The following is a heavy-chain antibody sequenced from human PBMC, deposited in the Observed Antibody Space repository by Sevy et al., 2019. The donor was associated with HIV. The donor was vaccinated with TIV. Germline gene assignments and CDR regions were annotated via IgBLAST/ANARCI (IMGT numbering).Heavy chain of an antibody. CDR3: ARAGPVLRFLEWSGDGRYDD. V-gene: IGHV1-46*01. CDR2: INPSGGST. Sequence: ASVKVSCKASGYTFTSYYMHWVRQAPGQGLEWMGIINPSGGSTSYAQKFQGRVTMTRDTSTSTVYMELSSLRSEDTAVYYCARAGPVLRFLEWSGDGRYDDWGQGTLVTVSS. CDR1: GYTFTSYY. J-gene: IGHJ4*02. D-gene: IGHD3-3*01.